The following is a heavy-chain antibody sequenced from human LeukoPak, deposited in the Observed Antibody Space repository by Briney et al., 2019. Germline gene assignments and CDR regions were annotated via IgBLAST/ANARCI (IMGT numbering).Heavy chain of an antibody. CDR1: GGTFSSYA. V-gene: IGHV1-69*06. CDR2: IIPIFGTA. CDR3: ARGDDWFDP. Sequence: ASVKVSCKASGGTFSSYAVSWVRQAPGQGLEWMGGIIPIFGTANYAQKFQGRVTITADKSTSIAYMELSSLRSEDTAVYYCARGDDWFDPWGQGTLVTVSS. J-gene: IGHJ5*02.